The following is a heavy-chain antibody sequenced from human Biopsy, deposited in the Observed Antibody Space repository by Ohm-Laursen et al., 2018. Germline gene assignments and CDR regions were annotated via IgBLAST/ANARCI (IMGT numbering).Heavy chain of an antibody. CDR1: GGSFTGHY. CDR3: AREAIGVATAFDI. V-gene: IGHV4-4*07. D-gene: IGHD5-12*01. Sequence: SDTLSLTCTVSGGSFTGHYWTWIRQPAGKGLEWIGHTYKGGNTNHNPSLKSRVSMSVDTSKNQLSLTLRSVTAADTAIYYCAREAIGVATAFDIWGQGTMVTVSS. J-gene: IGHJ3*02. CDR2: TYKGGNT.